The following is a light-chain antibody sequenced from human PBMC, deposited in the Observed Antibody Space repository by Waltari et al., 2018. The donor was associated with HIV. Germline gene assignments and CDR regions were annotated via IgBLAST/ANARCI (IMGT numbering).Light chain of an antibody. CDR2: AAS. J-gene: IGKJ2*01. CDR1: HNISRY. Sequence: DIQMTQSPSSLSAPIGGRVSMTCRASHNISRYLNWYRQKPGKAPNLLIYAASILHPGVPSRFSGSGSGTDFTLSINSLQPEDFATYYCQLSYSFPYTFGQGTKVEVK. CDR3: QLSYSFPYT. V-gene: IGKV1-39*01.